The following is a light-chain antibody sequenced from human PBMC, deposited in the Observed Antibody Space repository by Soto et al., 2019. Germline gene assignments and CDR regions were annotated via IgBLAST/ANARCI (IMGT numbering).Light chain of an antibody. CDR1: STDIGGYND. Sequence: QSVLTQPASVSGSPGQSITISCTGTSTDIGGYNDVSWYQQHPGKAPKLMLYEISNRPSGVSNRFSGSKSGNTASLTISGHHDDDAAYYYCTSDTSINAHFVFGGGTKVTVL. V-gene: IGLV2-14*01. CDR3: TSDTSINAHFV. J-gene: IGLJ2*01. CDR2: EIS.